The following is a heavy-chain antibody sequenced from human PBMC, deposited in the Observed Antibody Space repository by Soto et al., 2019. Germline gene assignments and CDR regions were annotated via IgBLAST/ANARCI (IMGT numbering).Heavy chain of an antibody. V-gene: IGHV3-23*01. CDR3: AKDIVDTIFGVVPYYYGMDV. J-gene: IGHJ6*02. D-gene: IGHD3-3*01. Sequence: GGSLSLSCAASGLTFSSYAMSWVRQAPGKGLEWVSAISGSGGSTYYADSVKGRFTISRDNSKNTLYLQMNSLRAEDTAVYYCAKDIVDTIFGVVPYYYGMDVWGQGTTVTVSS. CDR2: ISGSGGST. CDR1: GLTFSSYA.